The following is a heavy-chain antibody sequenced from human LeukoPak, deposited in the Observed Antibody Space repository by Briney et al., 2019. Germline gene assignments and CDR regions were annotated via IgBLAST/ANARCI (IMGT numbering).Heavy chain of an antibody. CDR1: GYTFTSYY. V-gene: IGHV1-8*02. D-gene: IGHD3-10*01. J-gene: IGHJ4*02. CDR3: ARERGSNGALLDF. CDR2: MNPNSGNT. Sequence: ASVKVSCKASGYTFTSYYMHWVRQAPGQGLEWMGWMNPNSGNTGYAQKFQGRVTMTRNTSISTAYMELSSLRSEDTAVYYCARERGSNGALLDFWGQGTLVTVSS.